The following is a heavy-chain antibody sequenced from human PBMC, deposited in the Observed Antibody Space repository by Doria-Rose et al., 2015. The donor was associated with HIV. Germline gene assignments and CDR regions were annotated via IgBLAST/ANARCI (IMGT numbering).Heavy chain of an antibody. CDR3: ARIKSSRWYHKYYFDF. D-gene: IGHD6-13*01. CDR1: GVSLSSPGMG. V-gene: IGHV2-26*01. Sequence: QITLKECGPVLVKPTETPTLTCTVSGVSLSSPGMGVSWIRQPPGKALEWLANIFSDDERSYKTSLQSRLTISSGTSKSQVVLTMTDMDPVDTATYYCARIKSSRWYHKYYFDFWGQGTLVIVSA. CDR2: IFSDDER. J-gene: IGHJ4*02.